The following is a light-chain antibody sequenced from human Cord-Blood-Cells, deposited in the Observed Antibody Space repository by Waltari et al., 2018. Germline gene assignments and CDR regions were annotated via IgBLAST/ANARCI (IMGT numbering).Light chain of an antibody. CDR3: SSYTSSSTWV. Sequence: PGQSITIPCTGTSSDVGGSNYVSWYQQHPGKAPKLMIYDVSKRPSGVSNRFSGSKSGNTASLTISGLQAEDEADYYCSSYTSSSTWVFGGGTKLTVL. J-gene: IGLJ3*02. V-gene: IGLV2-14*04. CDR2: DVS. CDR1: SSDVGGSNY.